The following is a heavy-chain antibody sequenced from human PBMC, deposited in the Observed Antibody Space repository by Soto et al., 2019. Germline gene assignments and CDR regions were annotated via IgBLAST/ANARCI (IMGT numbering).Heavy chain of an antibody. CDR2: INWNSGSI. CDR1: GFTFDNYA. D-gene: IGHD6-13*01. J-gene: IGHJ1*01. CDR3: VKDESINWYSGHFRH. Sequence: PGGSLKLYCAASGFTFDNYAMHWVRQFPGKGLEWVSGINWNSGSIGYGDSVKGRFAISRDNAKNSLHLQMNSLSAEDTAFYYCVKDESINWYSGHFRHWGQGTLVTVSS. V-gene: IGHV3-9*01.